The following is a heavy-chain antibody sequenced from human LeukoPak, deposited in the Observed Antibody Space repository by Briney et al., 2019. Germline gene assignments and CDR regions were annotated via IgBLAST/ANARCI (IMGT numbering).Heavy chain of an antibody. CDR3: ARRIGSSWGADY. CDR1: GFTVSSNY. D-gene: IGHD6-13*01. V-gene: IGHV3-53*01. J-gene: IGHJ4*02. Sequence: PGGSLRLSCVVSGFTVSSNYMSWVRQAPGKGLEWVSVIYSGGSTYYADSVKGRFTISRDNSKNTLYLQMNSLRAEDTAMYYCARRIGSSWGADYWGQGTLVTVSS. CDR2: IYSGGST.